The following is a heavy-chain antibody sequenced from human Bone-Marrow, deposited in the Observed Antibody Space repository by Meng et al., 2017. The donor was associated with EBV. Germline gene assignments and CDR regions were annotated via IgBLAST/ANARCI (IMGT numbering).Heavy chain of an antibody. D-gene: IGHD6-13*01. J-gene: IGHJ5*02. CDR3: ASIAAGSFDP. CDR1: CASISSSSYH. V-gene: IGHV4-39*01. Sequence: QVRGPVRVTPSAASSLPATDFCASISSSSYHWGWVRRLPGKGLNWLGSIYYSGSTYYNPSLKSRVTISVDTSKNQFSLKLSSVTAADTAVYYCASIAAGSFDPWGQGTLVTVSS. CDR2: IYYSGST.